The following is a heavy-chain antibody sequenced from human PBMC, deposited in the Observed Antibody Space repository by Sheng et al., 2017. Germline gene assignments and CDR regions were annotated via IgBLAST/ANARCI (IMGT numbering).Heavy chain of an antibody. CDR2: IIPIFGTA. J-gene: IGHJ6*03. V-gene: IGHV1-69*05. D-gene: IGHD3-22*01. Sequence: QVQLVQSGAEVKKPGSSVKVSCKASGGTFSSYAISWVRQAPGQGLEWMGGIIPIFGTANYAQKFQGRVTITTDESTSTAYMELSSLRSEDTAVYYCARAPPLLLRTPYYYYYMDVWGERDHGHRLL. CDR1: GGTFSSYA. CDR3: ARAPPLLLRTPYYYYYMDV.